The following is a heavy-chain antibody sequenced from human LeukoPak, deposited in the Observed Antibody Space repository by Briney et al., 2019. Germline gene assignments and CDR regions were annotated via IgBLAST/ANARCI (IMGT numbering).Heavy chain of an antibody. CDR3: AKPRRATVLYFDY. V-gene: IGHV3-23*01. CDR1: GFTFSTFA. CDR2: ISNSGRST. D-gene: IGHD4/OR15-4a*01. J-gene: IGHJ4*02. Sequence: GGSLRLSCAASGFTFSTFAMSWVRQAPGKGLEWISGISNSGRSTYYADSVKGRFTISRDNSKNTLYLQMNSLRAEDTAVYYCAKPRRATVLYFDYWGQGTLVTVSS.